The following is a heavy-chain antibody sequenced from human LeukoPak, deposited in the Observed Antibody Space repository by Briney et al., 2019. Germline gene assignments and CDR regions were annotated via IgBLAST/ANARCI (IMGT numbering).Heavy chain of an antibody. CDR1: GFTFSSYA. Sequence: PGGSLRLSCAASGFTFSSYAMSWVRQAPGKGLEWVSSISGSDGSTYYADSVKGRFTISRDNSKNTLYLHIKSLRAEDTAVYYCAKDNPLDYWGQGTLVIVSS. CDR2: ISGSDGST. D-gene: IGHD1-14*01. J-gene: IGHJ4*02. V-gene: IGHV3-23*01. CDR3: AKDNPLDY.